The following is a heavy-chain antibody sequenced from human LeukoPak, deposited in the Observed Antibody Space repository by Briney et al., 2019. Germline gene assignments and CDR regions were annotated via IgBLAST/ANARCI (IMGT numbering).Heavy chain of an antibody. CDR3: ASGGVATIPYA. D-gene: IGHD5-12*01. V-gene: IGHV1-69*04. Sequence: SVKVSCKASGYTFTSYDISWVRQAPGQGLEWMGRIIPILGIANYAQKFQGRVTITADKSTSTAYMELSSQRSEDTAVYYCASGGVATIPYAWGQRTLVTVSS. CDR1: GYTFTSYD. J-gene: IGHJ5*02. CDR2: IIPILGIA.